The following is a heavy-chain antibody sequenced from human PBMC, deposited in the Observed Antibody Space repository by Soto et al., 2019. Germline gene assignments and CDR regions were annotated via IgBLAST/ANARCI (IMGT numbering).Heavy chain of an antibody. CDR1: GFTFSSYA. CDR2: ISGSGGST. D-gene: IGHD2-15*01. V-gene: IGHV3-23*01. CDR3: AKGGFVVVVAATYY. J-gene: IGHJ4*02. Sequence: EVQLLESGGGLVQPGGSLRLSCAASGFTFSSYAMSWVRQAPGKGLEWVSAISGSGGSTYYADSVKGRFTISRDNSKNTLYLQTNSLSAEDTAVYYCAKGGFVVVVAATYYWGQGTLVTVSS.